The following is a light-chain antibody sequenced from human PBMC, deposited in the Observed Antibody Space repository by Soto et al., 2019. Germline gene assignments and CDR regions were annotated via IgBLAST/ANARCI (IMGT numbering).Light chain of an antibody. CDR3: SSYTSSNTLL. CDR2: EVN. Sequence: QSALTQPASVSGSPGQSITISCTGSSSDVGDYNYVSWYQHHPGKAPKLMIYEVNNRPSGVSDRFSGSRSGNTASLTISGLQAEDEADYYCSSYTSSNTLLFGGGTKVTVL. CDR1: SSDVGDYNY. J-gene: IGLJ2*01. V-gene: IGLV2-14*01.